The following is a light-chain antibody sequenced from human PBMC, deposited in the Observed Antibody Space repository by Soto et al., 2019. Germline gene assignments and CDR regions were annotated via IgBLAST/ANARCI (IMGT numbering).Light chain of an antibody. V-gene: IGKV3-15*01. J-gene: IGKJ1*01. CDR2: GAS. CDR1: QSVSID. CDR3: QQYKDWPTT. Sequence: DIVMTQSPATVLVSPGDRVTITCRASQSVSIDLAWYQQKPGQAPRLLVYGASTRATGIPARFSGSGAGTDFTLTITSLQSEDFGVYFCQQYKDWPTTFGQGTKVDIK.